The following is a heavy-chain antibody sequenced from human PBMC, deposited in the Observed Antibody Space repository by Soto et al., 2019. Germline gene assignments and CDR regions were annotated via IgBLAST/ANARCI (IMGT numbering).Heavy chain of an antibody. V-gene: IGHV4-38-2*01. CDR1: GYSISSGYY. J-gene: IGHJ4*02. CDR2: IYHSGST. CDR3: ARVSYGDYFDY. D-gene: IGHD4-17*01. Sequence: PSETLSLTCVVSGYSISSGYYWGWIRQPPGKGLEWIGSIYHSGSTYYNPSLKSRVTISVDTSKNQFSLKLSSVTAADTAVYYCARVSYGDYFDYWAQGTLVTVSS.